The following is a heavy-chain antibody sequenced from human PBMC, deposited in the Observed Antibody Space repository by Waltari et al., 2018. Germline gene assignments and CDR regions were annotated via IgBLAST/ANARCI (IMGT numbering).Heavy chain of an antibody. CDR3: ARVRCGDCYPAEYFQH. J-gene: IGHJ1*01. CDR2: INPNSGGT. D-gene: IGHD2-21*01. CDR1: GYTFTGYY. Sequence: QVQLVQSGAEVKKPGASVKVSCKASGYTFTGYYMHWVRTAPGQGLEWMGRINPNSGGTNYAQKFQGRVTMTRDTSISTAYMELSRLRSDDTAVYYCARVRCGDCYPAEYFQHWGQGTLVTVSS. V-gene: IGHV1-2*06.